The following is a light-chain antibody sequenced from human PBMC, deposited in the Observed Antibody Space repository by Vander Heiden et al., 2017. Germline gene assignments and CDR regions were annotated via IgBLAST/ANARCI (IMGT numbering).Light chain of an antibody. CDR2: GAS. CDR3: HQYYNWRSWK. V-gene: IGKV3-15*01. J-gene: IGKJ1*01. CDR1: QSISIN. Sequence: EIVMTQSPATLSLYPGERATLSCRASQSISINLAWYQLKPGQAPRLLIYGASTRATGLPARFSGSESGTEFTLTISSLQSEDFAVYYCHQYYNWRSWKVGQGTKVEIK.